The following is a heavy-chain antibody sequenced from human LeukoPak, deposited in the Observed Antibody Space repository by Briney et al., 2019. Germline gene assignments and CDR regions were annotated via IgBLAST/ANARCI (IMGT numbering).Heavy chain of an antibody. CDR2: IWYDGSNK. Sequence: GRSLGLSCAASGFTFSSYGMHWVRQAPGKGLEWVAVIWYDGSNKYYADSVKGRFTISRDNSKNTLYLQMNSLRAEDTAVYYCARVNYYYDSSGFDYWGQGTLVTASS. D-gene: IGHD3-22*01. CDR1: GFTFSSYG. CDR3: ARVNYYYDSSGFDY. J-gene: IGHJ4*02. V-gene: IGHV3-33*01.